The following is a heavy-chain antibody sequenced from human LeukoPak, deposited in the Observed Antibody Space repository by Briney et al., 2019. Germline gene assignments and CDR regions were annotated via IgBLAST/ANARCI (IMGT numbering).Heavy chain of an antibody. J-gene: IGHJ4*02. CDR1: GFTVSSNY. Sequence: GGSLRLSCAASGFTVSSNYMSWVRQAPGKGLEWVSVIYSGGSTYYADSVKGRFTISRDNSKNTLYLQMNSLRAEATAVYYCARGGTFPIFDYWGQGTLVTVSS. CDR2: IYSGGST. D-gene: IGHD2-15*01. V-gene: IGHV3-53*01. CDR3: ARGGTFPIFDY.